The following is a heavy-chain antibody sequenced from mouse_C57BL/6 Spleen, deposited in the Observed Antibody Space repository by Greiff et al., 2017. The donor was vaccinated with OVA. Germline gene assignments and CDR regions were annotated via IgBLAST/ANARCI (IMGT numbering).Heavy chain of an antibody. Sequence: QVQLKESGAELARPGASVKLSCKASGYTFTSYGISWVKQRTGQGLEWIGEIYPRSGNTYYNEKFKGKATLTADKSSSTAYMELRSLTSEDSAVYFCARSSPQTGTDYWGQGTLVTVSA. CDR2: IYPRSGNT. D-gene: IGHD4-1*01. CDR1: GYTFTSYG. CDR3: ARSSPQTGTDY. V-gene: IGHV1-81*01. J-gene: IGHJ3*01.